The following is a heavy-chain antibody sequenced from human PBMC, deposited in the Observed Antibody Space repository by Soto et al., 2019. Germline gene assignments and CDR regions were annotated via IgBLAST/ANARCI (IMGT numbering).Heavy chain of an antibody. V-gene: IGHV3-23*01. J-gene: IGHJ4*02. D-gene: IGHD3-9*01. CDR1: GFTFSSYA. CDR3: ASELRYFDWPLPSSDY. Sequence: PGGFLRLSCAASGFTFSSYAMSWVRQAPGKGLEWVSAISGSGGSTYYADSVKGRFTISRDNSKNTLYLQMNSLRAEDTAVYYCASELRYFDWPLPSSDYWGQGTLVNVSS. CDR2: ISGSGGST.